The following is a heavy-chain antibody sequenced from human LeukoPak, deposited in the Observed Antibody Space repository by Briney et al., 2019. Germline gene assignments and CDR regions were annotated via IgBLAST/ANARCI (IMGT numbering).Heavy chain of an antibody. D-gene: IGHD2-8*01. J-gene: IGHJ5*02. Sequence: SETLSLTCTVSSGSIGSSSKYWGWIRQAPGKGLGWIGNVYYSGSTFYNPSLKSRVTISVDTSKNQFSLKLRSVTAADTAIYYCARASFNVVFGNWFDPWGQGTLVTVSS. CDR2: VYYSGST. V-gene: IGHV4-39*01. CDR3: ARASFNVVFGNWFDP. CDR1: SGSIGSSSKY.